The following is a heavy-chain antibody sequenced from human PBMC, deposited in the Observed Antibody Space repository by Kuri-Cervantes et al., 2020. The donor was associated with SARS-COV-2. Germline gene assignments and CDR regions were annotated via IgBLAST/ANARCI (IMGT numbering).Heavy chain of an antibody. CDR1: GFTVSSNY. V-gene: IGHV3-53*05. CDR3: ARVEVAGMSYGMDV. Sequence: GGSLRLSCAASGFTVSSNYMSWVRQAPGKGLEWVSVIYSGGSTYYADSVKGRFTISRDNSKNTPYLQMNSLRAEDTAVYYCARVEVAGMSYGMDVWGQGTTVTVSS. D-gene: IGHD6-19*01. CDR2: IYSGGST. J-gene: IGHJ6*02.